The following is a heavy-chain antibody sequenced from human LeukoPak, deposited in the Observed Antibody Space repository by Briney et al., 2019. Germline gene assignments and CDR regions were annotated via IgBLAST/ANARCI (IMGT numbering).Heavy chain of an antibody. J-gene: IGHJ3*02. CDR3: AREVGSGSYLAHTFDI. V-gene: IGHV3-53*01. CDR2: IDPGGDT. CDR1: GFTVSRYF. Sequence: GGSLRLSCAASGFTVSRYFMIRVRQAPGKGLEWFSLIDPGGDTYYPDSVRGRFTISRDNSKNTLYLQMNSLRAEDTAVYYCAREVGSGSYLAHTFDIWGQGTMVTVSS. D-gene: IGHD1-26*01.